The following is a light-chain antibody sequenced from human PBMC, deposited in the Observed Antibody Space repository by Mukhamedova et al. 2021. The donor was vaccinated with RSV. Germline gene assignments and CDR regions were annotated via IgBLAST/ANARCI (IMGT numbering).Light chain of an antibody. CDR2: DAS. CDR3: QQFISFPPLT. Sequence: WYQRRVHGQPPNLLISDASTLRSGVPSRFSGSGFGTTFTLTISGLQAEDFGTYYCQQFISFPPLTFGGGTKLEIK. J-gene: IGKJ4*01. V-gene: IGKV1-13*02.